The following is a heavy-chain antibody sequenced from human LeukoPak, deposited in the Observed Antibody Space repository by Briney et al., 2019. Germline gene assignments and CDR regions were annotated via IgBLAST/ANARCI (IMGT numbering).Heavy chain of an antibody. CDR1: GASVSSNSAA. Sequence: PSQTLSLTCAISGASVSSNSAAWNWCRQSPSKGLEWLGRTYYRSKWYNDYAVSVKSRITINPDTSKNQFSLQLNSVTPEDTAVYYCARGDYGSGNSFNYFDHWGQGTLVTVSS. D-gene: IGHD3-10*01. CDR2: TYYRSKWYN. J-gene: IGHJ4*02. V-gene: IGHV6-1*01. CDR3: ARGDYGSGNSFNYFDH.